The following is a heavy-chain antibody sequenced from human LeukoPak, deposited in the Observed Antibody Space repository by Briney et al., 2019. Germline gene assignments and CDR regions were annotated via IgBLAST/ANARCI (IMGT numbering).Heavy chain of an antibody. CDR3: ARSLEGYGGARAFDI. J-gene: IGHJ3*02. V-gene: IGHV1-2*02. CDR1: GYTFTGYY. D-gene: IGHD4/OR15-4a*01. CDR2: INPNSGGT. Sequence: ASVKVSCKASGYTFTGYYMHWVRQAPGQGLEWMGWINPNSGGTNYAQKFQGRVTMTRDTSISTAYMELSRLRSDDTAVYYCARSLEGYGGARAFDIWGQGTMVTVSS.